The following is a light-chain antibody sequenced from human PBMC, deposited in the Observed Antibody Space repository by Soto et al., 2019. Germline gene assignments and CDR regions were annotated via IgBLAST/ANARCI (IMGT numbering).Light chain of an antibody. CDR3: QHYVTTPRK. V-gene: IGKV3-20*01. J-gene: IGKJ1*01. CDR2: GTS. Sequence: EIVLTQSPGILSLSPGARATLSCRASQTVAYTSLAWYQQRPGQAPRLLIYGTSTRATGTPDRFIGSGSGTAFTLTISRLEPEDFAVYYCQHYVTTPRKFGQGTKVE. CDR1: QTVAYTS.